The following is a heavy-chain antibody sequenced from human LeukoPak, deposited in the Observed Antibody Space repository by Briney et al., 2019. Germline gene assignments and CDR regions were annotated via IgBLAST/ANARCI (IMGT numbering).Heavy chain of an antibody. CDR3: AKDSRQRNSGYALKIAVAGYLDY. V-gene: IGHV3-23*01. J-gene: IGHJ4*02. CDR2: ISGSGGST. D-gene: IGHD6-19*01. CDR1: GFTFSSYA. Sequence: GGSLRLSCAASGFTFSSYAMSWVRQAPGKGLEWVSAISGSGGSTYYADSVEGRFTISRDNSKNTLYLQMNSLRAEDTAVYYCAKDSRQRNSGYALKIAVAGYLDYWGQGTLVTVSS.